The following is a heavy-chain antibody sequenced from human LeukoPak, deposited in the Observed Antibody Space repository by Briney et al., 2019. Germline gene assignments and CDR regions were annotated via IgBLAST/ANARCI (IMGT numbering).Heavy chain of an antibody. CDR1: GYTFTGYY. D-gene: IGHD3-10*01. V-gene: IGHV1-2*02. CDR3: ARDRHYYGSGGYDP. Sequence: ASVKVSCKASGYTFTGYYMHWVRQAPGQGLEWMGWINPNSGGTNYAQKFQGRVTMTRDTSISTAYMELSRLRSDDTAVYYCARDRHYYGSGGYDPWGQGTLVTVSS. CDR2: INPNSGGT. J-gene: IGHJ5*02.